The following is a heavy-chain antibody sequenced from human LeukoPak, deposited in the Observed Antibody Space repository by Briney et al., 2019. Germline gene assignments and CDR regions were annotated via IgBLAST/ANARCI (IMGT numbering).Heavy chain of an antibody. Sequence: GGSLRLSCAASGFTFSSYNMNWVRQAPGKGLEWVSYISSSSSTIYYADSVKGRFTISRDNAKNSLFLQMNSLTAEDTAVYFCARDKAGGWYATFDYWGQGTLVTVSS. CDR1: GFTFSSYN. CDR3: ARDKAGGWYATFDY. D-gene: IGHD6-19*01. CDR2: ISSSSSTI. V-gene: IGHV3-48*04. J-gene: IGHJ4*02.